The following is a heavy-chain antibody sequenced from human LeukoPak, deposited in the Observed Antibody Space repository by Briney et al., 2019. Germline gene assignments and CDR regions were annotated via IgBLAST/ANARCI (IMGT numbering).Heavy chain of an antibody. CDR3: ARDGYSYASDY. CDR1: GFSLSTYY. CDR2: IKPDGSET. V-gene: IGHV3-7*01. D-gene: IGHD2-2*01. Sequence: GVSLRLSCAASGFSLSTYYMTWVRQAPGKGLEGVAHIKPDGSETYYGDSVKGRFTISRDNAKNSLYLQMSSLRAEDTAVYYCARDGYSYASDYWGLGALVTVSA. J-gene: IGHJ4*02.